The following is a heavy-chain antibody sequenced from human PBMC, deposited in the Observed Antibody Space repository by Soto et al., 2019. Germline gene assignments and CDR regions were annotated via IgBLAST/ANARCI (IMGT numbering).Heavy chain of an antibody. D-gene: IGHD1-26*01. V-gene: IGHV1-69*04. CDR2: IIPIIGII. J-gene: IGHJ4*02. CDR3: ARDGVGATPFDY. Sequence: SVKVSCKASGGTFSTYTITWVRQAPGQGLEWMGRIIPIIGIINYAQKFQGRVTISADKFTGTAYMELRSLRSDDTAVYYCARDGVGATPFDYWGQGTLVTVSS. CDR1: GGTFSTYT.